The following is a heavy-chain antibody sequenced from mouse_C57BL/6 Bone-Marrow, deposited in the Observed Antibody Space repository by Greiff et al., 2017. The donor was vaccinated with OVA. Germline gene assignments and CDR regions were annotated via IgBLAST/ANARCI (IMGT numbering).Heavy chain of an antibody. J-gene: IGHJ4*01. CDR1: GYTFTSYG. CDR2: IYPRSGNT. V-gene: IGHV1-81*01. Sequence: VKLMESGAELARPGASVKLSCKASGYTFTSYGISWVKQRTGQGLEWIGEIYPRSGNTYYNEKFKGKATLTADKSSSTAYMELRSLTSEDSAVYFCARERNYYGSSPMDYWGQGTSVTVSS. CDR3: ARERNYYGSSPMDY. D-gene: IGHD1-1*01.